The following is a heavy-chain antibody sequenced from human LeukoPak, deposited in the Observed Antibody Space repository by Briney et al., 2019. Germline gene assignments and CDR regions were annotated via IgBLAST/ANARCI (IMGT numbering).Heavy chain of an antibody. CDR1: GGSISSSSYY. CDR3: ARRIQLWLHAFDI. V-gene: IGHV4-39*01. CDR2: IYYSGST. D-gene: IGHD5-18*01. J-gene: IGHJ3*02. Sequence: KPSETLSLTCTVSGGSISSSSYYWGWIRQPPGKGLEWIGSIYYSGSTYYNPSLKSRVTISVDTSKNQFSLKLSSVTAADTAVYYCARRIQLWLHAFDIXGQGTMVTVSS.